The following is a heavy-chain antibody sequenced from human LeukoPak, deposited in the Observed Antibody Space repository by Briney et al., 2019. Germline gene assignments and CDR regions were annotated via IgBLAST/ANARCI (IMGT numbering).Heavy chain of an antibody. D-gene: IGHD2-15*01. V-gene: IGHV3-74*01. Sequence: GGSLRLSCAASGFTFSSYWMHWVRQAPGKGLVWVSRINSDGSSTSYADSVKGRFTISRDNAKNTLYLQMNSLRAKDTAVYYCARWDCSGGSCYSGFDYWGQGTLVTVSS. CDR1: GFTFSSYW. CDR3: ARWDCSGGSCYSGFDY. J-gene: IGHJ4*02. CDR2: INSDGSST.